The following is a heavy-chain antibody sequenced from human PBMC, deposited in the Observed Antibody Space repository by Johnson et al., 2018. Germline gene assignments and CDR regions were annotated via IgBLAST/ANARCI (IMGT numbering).Heavy chain of an antibody. CDR2: IIPIFGTA. CDR1: GGTFSSYA. D-gene: IGHD2-2*01. J-gene: IGHJ6*02. V-gene: IGHV1-69*01. CDR3: ARGSTGGPYGMDV. Sequence: VQLVESGAEVKKPGSSXKVSCKASGGTFSSYAISWVRQAPGQGLEWMGGIIPIFGTANYAQKFQGRVTITADESTSTAYMERSSLRSEDTAVYYGARGSTGGPYGMDVWGQGTTVTVSS.